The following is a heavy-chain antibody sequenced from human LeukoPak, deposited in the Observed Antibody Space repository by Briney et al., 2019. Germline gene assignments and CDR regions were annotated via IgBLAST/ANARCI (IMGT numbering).Heavy chain of an antibody. CDR1: GGSCDDYY. J-gene: IGHJ4*02. CDR3: SRGRDRSKAGDH. D-gene: IGHD5-24*01. Sequence: SETLSLTCDVSGGSCDDYYCSWIRQPPGKGLEWIGEIHPHGIFYYNSSLMSRVTISIGTSKSQFSLRLTSVTAADTAIYYCSRGRDRSKAGDHWGQGSLVTVSS. CDR2: IHPHGIF. V-gene: IGHV4-34*01.